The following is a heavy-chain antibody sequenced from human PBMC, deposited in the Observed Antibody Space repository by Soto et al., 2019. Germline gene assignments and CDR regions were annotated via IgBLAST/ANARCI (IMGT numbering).Heavy chain of an antibody. CDR2: ISAYNGNT. J-gene: IGHJ4*02. CDR1: GYTFTSYG. V-gene: IGHV1-18*01. D-gene: IGHD6-19*01. CDR3: ARMDSSGWYHEQYYFDY. Sequence: ASVKVSCKASGYTFTSYGISWVRQAPGQGLEWMGWISAYNGNTNYAQKLQGRVTMTTDTSTSTAYMELRSLRSDDTAVYYCARMDSSGWYHEQYYFDYWGQGTLVTVSS.